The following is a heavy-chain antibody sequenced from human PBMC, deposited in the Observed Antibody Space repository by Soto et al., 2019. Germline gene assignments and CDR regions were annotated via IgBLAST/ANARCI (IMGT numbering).Heavy chain of an antibody. J-gene: IGHJ4*02. CDR2: ISSSSSYI. CDR3: ARDLVMVRGIDY. V-gene: IGHV3-21*01. D-gene: IGHD3-10*01. CDR1: GFTFSSYS. Sequence: GGSLRLSCAASGFTFSSYSMNWVRQAPGKGLEWVSSISSSSSYIYYADSVKGRFTISRDNAKNSLYLQMNSLRAEDTAVYYCARDLVMVRGIDYWGQGTLVTVSS.